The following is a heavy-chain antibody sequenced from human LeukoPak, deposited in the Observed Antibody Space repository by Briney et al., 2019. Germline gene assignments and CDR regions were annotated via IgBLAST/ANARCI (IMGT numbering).Heavy chain of an antibody. Sequence: TPGASLKISCQVSGYIFTHYWIGWVHPMPGNGLESIGFIYPADSDTTYSPSFQGQVTISADKSINTVYLQWSSLKASDTAMYYCARQSRDGSKTRGYYFDFWGRGTLVTVSS. CDR3: ARQSRDGSKTRGYYFDF. V-gene: IGHV5-51*07. D-gene: IGHD3-10*01. J-gene: IGHJ4*02. CDR2: IYPADSDT. CDR1: GYIFTHYW.